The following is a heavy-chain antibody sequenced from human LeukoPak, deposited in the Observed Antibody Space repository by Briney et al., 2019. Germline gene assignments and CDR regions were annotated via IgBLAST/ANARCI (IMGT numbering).Heavy chain of an antibody. CDR2: INHSGST. J-gene: IGHJ4*02. Sequence: SETLSLTCAVYGGSFSGYYWSWIRQPPGKGLEWIGEINHSGSTNYNPSLKSRVTISVDTSKNQFSPKLSSVTAADTAVYYCARVKPPTYDSSGYYVDYWGQGTLVTVSS. CDR3: ARVKPPTYDSSGYYVDY. D-gene: IGHD3-22*01. CDR1: GGSFSGYY. V-gene: IGHV4-34*01.